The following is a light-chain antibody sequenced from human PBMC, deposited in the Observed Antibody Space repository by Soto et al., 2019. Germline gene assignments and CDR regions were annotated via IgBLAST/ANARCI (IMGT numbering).Light chain of an antibody. CDR3: QQYGSSAPIT. Sequence: EIVLTQSPVTLSLSPGERATLSCRASQTVSRMYLSWFQQKPGQAPRLPIYGASIRATGIPDRFSGSGSETDFTLTISRLEPEDFALYYCQQYGSSAPITFGQGTRLENK. CDR1: QTVSRMY. V-gene: IGKV3-20*01. J-gene: IGKJ5*01. CDR2: GAS.